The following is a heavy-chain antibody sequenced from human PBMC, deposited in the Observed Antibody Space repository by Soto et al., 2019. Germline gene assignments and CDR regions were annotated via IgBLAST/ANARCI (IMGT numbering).Heavy chain of an antibody. D-gene: IGHD3-10*01. CDR3: ARDGGFGELKY. CDR2: IIPVFGTT. J-gene: IGHJ4*02. V-gene: IGHV1-69*18. CDR1: GDTFSGYP. Sequence: QVQLVQSGAELKKPGSSVKVSCKASGDTFSGYPINWVRQAPGEGLEWMGRIIPVFGTTNDAQRLEGRVTFTADESTTTAYMELRGPLSEHTAVYYCARDGGFGELKYWGPGTLVTVSS.